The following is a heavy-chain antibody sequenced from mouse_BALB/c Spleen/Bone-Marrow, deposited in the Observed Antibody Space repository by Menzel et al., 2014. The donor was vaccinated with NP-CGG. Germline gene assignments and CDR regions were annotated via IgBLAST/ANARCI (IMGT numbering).Heavy chain of an antibody. J-gene: IGHJ2*01. CDR3: ARSLIRLRYLDY. Sequence: QVQLQQSGPGLVAPSQSLSITCTVSGFSLTSYGVHWVRQSPGKGLEWLGVIWAGGSTNYNSALMSRLSISRDNSESQVFLKMNSLQTDDTAMYYCARSLIRLRYLDYWGQGTTLTVSS. D-gene: IGHD1-2*01. CDR2: IWAGGST. V-gene: IGHV2-9*02. CDR1: GFSLTSYG.